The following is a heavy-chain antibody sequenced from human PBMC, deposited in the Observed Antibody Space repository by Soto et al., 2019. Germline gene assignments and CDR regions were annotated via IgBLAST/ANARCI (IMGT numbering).Heavy chain of an antibody. D-gene: IGHD1-26*01. CDR1: GGTFSSYT. V-gene: IGHV1-69*02. CDR2: IIPILGIA. CDR3: ASWGLAGEIVEFSGGN. J-gene: IGHJ4*02. Sequence: QVQLVQSGAEVKKPGSSVKVSCKASGGTFSSYTISWVRQAPGQGLEWMGRIIPILGIANYAQKFQGRVTITADKSTSTAYMEMSSLRSEDTAVYYCASWGLAGEIVEFSGGNWGQGTLVTVSS.